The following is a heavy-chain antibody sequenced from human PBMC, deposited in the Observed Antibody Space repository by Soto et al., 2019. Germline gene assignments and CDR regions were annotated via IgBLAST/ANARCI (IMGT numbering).Heavy chain of an antibody. Sequence: ASVKVSCEASGYTFTSYYMHWVRQAPEQGLEWMGIINPSGGSTSYAQKFQGRVTMTRDTSTSTVYMELSSLRSEDTAVYYCARERAQHYCSGGSCKPRWPYYYYGMDVWGQGTTVTVSS. CDR1: GYTFTSYY. CDR3: ARERAQHYCSGGSCKPRWPYYYYGMDV. CDR2: INPSGGST. V-gene: IGHV1-46*01. J-gene: IGHJ6*02. D-gene: IGHD2-15*01.